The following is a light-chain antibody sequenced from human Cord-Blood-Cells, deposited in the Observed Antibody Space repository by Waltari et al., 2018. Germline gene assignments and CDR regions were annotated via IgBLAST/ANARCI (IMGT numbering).Light chain of an antibody. Sequence: DIVMTQSPLSLSVTPGQPASISCKSSQSLMHSDGKTYSYWYLQKPGQSPQLLIHEVSSRFSGVSARFGGSGSGTDFTLKNSRVEADDVVVYYCMQGIHPPPDQYTFGQGTKLAIK. CDR2: EVS. CDR1: QSLMHSDGKTY. V-gene: IGKV2-29*02. CDR3: MQGIHPPPDQYT. J-gene: IGKJ2*01.